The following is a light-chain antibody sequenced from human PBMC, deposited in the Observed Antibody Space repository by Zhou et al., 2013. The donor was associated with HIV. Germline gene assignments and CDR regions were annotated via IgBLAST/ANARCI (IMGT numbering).Light chain of an antibody. J-gene: IGKJ3*01. CDR2: GVS. CDR1: QRIDNF. CDR3: QQYNGYSRT. V-gene: IGKV1-9*01. Sequence: DIQLTQSPSLLSASVGDSVTITCRASQRIDNFLAWYQQKPGKAPTVLIYGVSTLQSGVPSRFSGRGSETEFALTITSLQPEDVATYYCQQYNGYSRTFGPGTKVDIK.